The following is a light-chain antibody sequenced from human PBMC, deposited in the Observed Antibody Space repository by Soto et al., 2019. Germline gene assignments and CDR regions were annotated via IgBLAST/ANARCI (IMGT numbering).Light chain of an antibody. CDR1: SLGSKS. CDR3: QVWDSSSNYYV. J-gene: IGLJ1*01. V-gene: IGLV3-21*02. CDR2: DDS. Sequence: SYALTQPPSVSVAPGQTARISCGGHSLGSKSVHWYQQKPGQAPALVVYDDSDRPSEIPERLSGSKFGDTATLTISRVEVGDEADFYCQVWDSSSNYYVFGTGTKVTVL.